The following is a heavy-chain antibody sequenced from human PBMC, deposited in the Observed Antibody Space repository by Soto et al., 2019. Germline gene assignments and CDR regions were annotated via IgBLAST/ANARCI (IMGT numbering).Heavy chain of an antibody. D-gene: IGHD5-18*01. CDR2: ISGSGGST. CDR3: AKLPPEYSFGFFSFDY. V-gene: IGHV3-23*01. J-gene: IGHJ4*02. CDR1: GFTFSSYA. Sequence: PGGSLRLSCAASGFTFSSYAMSWVRQAPGKGLEWVSAISGSGGSTYYADSVKGRFTISRDNSKSTLDLQMNSLRGEDPAVYSWAKLPPEYSFGFFSFDYGGQETRATLPS.